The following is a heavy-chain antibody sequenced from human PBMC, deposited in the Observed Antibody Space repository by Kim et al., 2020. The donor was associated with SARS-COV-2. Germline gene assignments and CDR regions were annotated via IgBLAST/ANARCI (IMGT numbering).Heavy chain of an antibody. D-gene: IGHD5-18*01. CDR1: GGSFSGYY. J-gene: IGHJ4*02. Sequence: SETLSLTCAVYGGSFSGYYWSWIRQPPGKGLEWIGEINHSGRTNYNPSLKSRVTISVDTSKNQFSLKLSSVTAADTAVYYCARGRHSYASDYFDYWGQGTLVTVSS. CDR2: INHSGRT. CDR3: ARGRHSYASDYFDY. V-gene: IGHV4-34*01.